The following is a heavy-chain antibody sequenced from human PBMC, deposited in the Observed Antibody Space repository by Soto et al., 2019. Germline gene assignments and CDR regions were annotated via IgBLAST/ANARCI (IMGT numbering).Heavy chain of an antibody. Sequence: PSGILSPTCTVPGDSISHYARPSFRFPPGKGLKWLGNTDYSGSANYNPSINSRITISVHTSPNQWSLKLSSVTAADTAVYYCARRYGYYFDYGGQGTLVTVSS. CDR2: TDYSGSA. D-gene: IGHD4-17*01. J-gene: IGHJ4*02. V-gene: IGHV4-59*08. CDR1: GDSISHYA. CDR3: ARRYGYYFDY.